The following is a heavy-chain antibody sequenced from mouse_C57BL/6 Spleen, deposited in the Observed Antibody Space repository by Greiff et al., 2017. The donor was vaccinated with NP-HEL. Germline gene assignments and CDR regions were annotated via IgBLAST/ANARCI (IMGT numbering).Heavy chain of an antibody. D-gene: IGHD1-1*01. J-gene: IGHJ2*01. Sequence: QVQLQQPGAELVKPGASVKLSCKASGYTFTSYWMHWVKQRPGQGLEWIGMIHPNSGSTNYNEKFKSKATLTVDTSSSTAYMQLSSLTSEDSAVYYCARWGVTTVVGFDYWGQGTTLTVSS. V-gene: IGHV1-64*01. CDR1: GYTFTSYW. CDR3: ARWGVTTVVGFDY. CDR2: IHPNSGST.